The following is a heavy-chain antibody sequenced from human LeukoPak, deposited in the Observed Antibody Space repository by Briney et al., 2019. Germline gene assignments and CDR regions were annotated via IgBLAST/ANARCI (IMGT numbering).Heavy chain of an antibody. V-gene: IGHV4-59*08. Sequence: SETLSLTCTVSGGSISSYYWSWIRQPPGKGLEWIGYIYYSGSTKYNPSLKSRVTISVDTSKNQFSLKLSSVTAADTAVYYCARHRKLWFGELFDYWGQGTLVTVPS. CDR3: ARHRKLWFGELFDY. CDR2: IYYSGST. D-gene: IGHD3-10*01. CDR1: GGSISSYY. J-gene: IGHJ4*02.